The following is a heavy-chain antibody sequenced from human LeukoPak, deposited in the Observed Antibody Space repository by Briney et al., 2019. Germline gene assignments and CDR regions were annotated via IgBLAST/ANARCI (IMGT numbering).Heavy chain of an antibody. J-gene: IGHJ5*02. Sequence: SVKVSCKASGYTFTSYGISWVRQATGQGLEWMGWMNPNSGNTGYAQKFQGRVTMTRNTSISTAYMELSSLRSEDTAVYYCARGCCSSTSCYTWGENWFDPWGQGTLVTVSS. CDR1: GYTFTSYG. V-gene: IGHV1-8*02. CDR2: MNPNSGNT. D-gene: IGHD2-2*02. CDR3: ARGCCSSTSCYTWGENWFDP.